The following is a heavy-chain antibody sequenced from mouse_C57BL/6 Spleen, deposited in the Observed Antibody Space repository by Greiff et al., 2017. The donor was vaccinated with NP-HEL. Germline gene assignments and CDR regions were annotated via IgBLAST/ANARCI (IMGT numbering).Heavy chain of an antibody. J-gene: IGHJ3*01. D-gene: IGHD2-1*01. CDR3: TRGGYGNWFAY. CDR2: ISSGGDYI. CDR1: GFTFSSYA. Sequence: EVKLVESGEGLVKPGGSLKLSCAASGFTFSSYAMSWVRQTPEKRLEWVAYISSGGDYIYYADTVKGRFTISRDNARNTLYLQMSSLKSEDTAMYYCTRGGYGNWFAYWGQGTLVAVSA. V-gene: IGHV5-9-1*02.